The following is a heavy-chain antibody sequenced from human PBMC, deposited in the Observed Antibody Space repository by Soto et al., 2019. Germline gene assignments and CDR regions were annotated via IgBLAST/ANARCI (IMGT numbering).Heavy chain of an antibody. J-gene: IGHJ4*02. CDR3: ARTIVVVLPDNFAH. Sequence: GGSLKLSCAASGFGFSSDVMNWVRQAPGKGLEWVAAIFGSGRTTYYADSVKGRFTISRDNSKNTLYLQMNSLRAEDTAVYYCARTIVVVLPDNFAHWGQRSPVTVAS. D-gene: IGHD3-16*02. CDR2: IFGSGRTT. CDR1: GFGFSSDV. V-gene: IGHV3-23*01.